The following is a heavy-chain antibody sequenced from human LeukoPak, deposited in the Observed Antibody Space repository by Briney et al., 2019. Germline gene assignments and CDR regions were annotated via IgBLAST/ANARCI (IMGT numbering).Heavy chain of an antibody. CDR3: ARHPASYFDS. CDR1: GASVSTSY. J-gene: IGHJ4*02. Sequence: SETLPLTCTVSGASVSTSYWSWIRQPPGKGLEWIAYIHNSGSINYNPSLKSRVTISVDTSKNQFSLKLSSVTAADTAVYYCARHPASYFDSWGQGTLVTVSS. D-gene: IGHD6-25*01. CDR2: IHNSGSI. V-gene: IGHV4-59*08.